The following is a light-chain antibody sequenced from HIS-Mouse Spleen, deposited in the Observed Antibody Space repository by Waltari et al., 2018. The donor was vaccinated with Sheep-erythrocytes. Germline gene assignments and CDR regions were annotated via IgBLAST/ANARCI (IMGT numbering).Light chain of an antibody. CDR1: RSHVGGSNS. Sequence: QSALTQPRSVSGSPGQSVPISCTGPRSHVGGSNSFPWYQQHPGKAPKLMIYDVSKRPSGVPDRFSGSKSGNTASLTISGLQAEDEADYYCCSYAGSYTWVFGGGTKLTVL. CDR3: CSYAGSYTWV. V-gene: IGLV2-11*01. J-gene: IGLJ3*02. CDR2: DVS.